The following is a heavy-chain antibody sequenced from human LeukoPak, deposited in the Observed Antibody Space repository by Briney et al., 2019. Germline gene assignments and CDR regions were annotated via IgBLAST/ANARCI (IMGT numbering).Heavy chain of an antibody. Sequence: PGGSLRLSCAASGFTFSSYEMNWVRQAPGKGLEWVSYISSSGSTIYYADSVKGRFTISRDNAKNSLYLQMNSLRAEDTAVYYCARDPYGSGSPYYFDYWGQGTLVTVSS. J-gene: IGHJ4*02. CDR2: ISSSGSTI. V-gene: IGHV3-48*03. D-gene: IGHD3-10*01. CDR1: GFTFSSYE. CDR3: ARDPYGSGSPYYFDY.